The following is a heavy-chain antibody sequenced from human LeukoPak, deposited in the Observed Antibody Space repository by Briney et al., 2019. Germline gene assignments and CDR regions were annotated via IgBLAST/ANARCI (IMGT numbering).Heavy chain of an antibody. CDR1: GYTFTGYY. CDR2: INPNSGGT. V-gene: IGHV1-2*02. J-gene: IGHJ5*02. D-gene: IGHD2-8*01. CDR3: ARDLTPSNVSPCNWFDP. Sequence: ASVKVSCKASGYTFTGYYMHWVRQAPGQGLEWMGWINPNSGGTNYAQKFQGRVTMTRDTSISTAYMELSRLRSDDTAVYYCARDLTPSNVSPCNWFDPWGQGTLVTVSS.